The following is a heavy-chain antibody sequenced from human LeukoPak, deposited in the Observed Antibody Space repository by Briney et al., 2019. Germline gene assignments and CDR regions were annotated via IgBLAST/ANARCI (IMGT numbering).Heavy chain of an antibody. Sequence: GGSLRLSCSASGFTFSSYAISWVRQAPGKGLEWVANIKQDGSEKYYVDSVKGRFTISRDNAKNSLYLQMNSLRAEDTAVYYCARGMEYYYYYMDVWGKGTTVTISS. CDR2: IKQDGSEK. CDR3: ARGMEYYYYYMDV. V-gene: IGHV3-7*01. J-gene: IGHJ6*03. CDR1: GFTFSSYA. D-gene: IGHD2-8*01.